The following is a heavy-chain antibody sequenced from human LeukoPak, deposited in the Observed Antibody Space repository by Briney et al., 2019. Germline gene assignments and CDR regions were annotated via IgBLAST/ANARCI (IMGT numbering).Heavy chain of an antibody. J-gene: IGHJ5*02. CDR2: IYYSGST. Sequence: SETLSLTCTVSGGSISSSSYYWGWIRQPPGKGLEWIGSIYYSGSTYYNPSLKSRVTISVDTSKNQFSLKLSSVTAADTAVYYCARHVRDRQCNWFDPWGQGTLVTVSS. V-gene: IGHV4-39*01. CDR1: GGSISSSSYY. CDR3: ARHVRDRQCNWFDP. D-gene: IGHD2/OR15-2a*01.